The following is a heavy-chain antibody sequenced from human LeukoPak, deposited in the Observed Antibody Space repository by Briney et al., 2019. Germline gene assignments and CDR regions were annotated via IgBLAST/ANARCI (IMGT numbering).Heavy chain of an antibody. CDR2: IKQDGSEK. J-gene: IGHJ4*02. CDR3: AKDGPYSDTSGPHY. Sequence: GGSLRLSCAASGFTVSGSYMSWVRQAPGKGLEWVANIKQDGSEKYYVDSVKGRFTISRDNAKNSLYLQMNSLRAEDTAVYYCAKDGPYSDTSGPHYWGQGTLVTVSS. CDR1: GFTVSGSY. V-gene: IGHV3-7*03. D-gene: IGHD3-22*01.